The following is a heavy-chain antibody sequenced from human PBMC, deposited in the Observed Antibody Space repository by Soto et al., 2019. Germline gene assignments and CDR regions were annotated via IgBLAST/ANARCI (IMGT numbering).Heavy chain of an antibody. D-gene: IGHD3-10*01. J-gene: IGHJ4*02. Sequence: SETLSLTCTFSGGSITSIASYWGWIRQPPGKGLEWIGTIYYSGSTYYNPSLQSRVTISVDTSKNQFSLKLTSVTAADTAVYYCARHSRSVNYGSGSYSSDYWGQGTLVTVSS. V-gene: IGHV4-39*01. CDR1: GGSITSIASY. CDR3: ARHSRSVNYGSGSYSSDY. CDR2: IYYSGST.